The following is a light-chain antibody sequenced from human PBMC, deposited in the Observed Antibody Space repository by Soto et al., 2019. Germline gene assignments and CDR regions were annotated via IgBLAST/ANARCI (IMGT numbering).Light chain of an antibody. CDR1: QSISSW. V-gene: IGKV1-5*01. J-gene: IGKJ1*01. Sequence: EIQMTQSPSPLSASVGDRVTITCRASQSISSWLAWYQQKPGKAPKLLIYDASSLESGVPSRFSGSGSGTEFTLTISSLQPDDFATYYCQQYNSYSWTVGQGTKVEIK. CDR2: DAS. CDR3: QQYNSYSWT.